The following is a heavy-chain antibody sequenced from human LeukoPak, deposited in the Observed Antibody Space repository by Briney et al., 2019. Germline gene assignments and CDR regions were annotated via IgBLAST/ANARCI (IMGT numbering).Heavy chain of an antibody. J-gene: IGHJ5*02. CDR1: GFIFSSEA. V-gene: IGHV3-23*01. CDR2: IAGSGGST. Sequence: GGSLRLSCAASGFIFSSEAMNWVRQAPGKGQDWVSGIAGSGGSTHYADSLKGRFTISRDNSKNTLSLQMSRLTAEDTAVYYCVKEGAYAALNSWGQGTLVTVSS. D-gene: IGHD3-16*01. CDR3: VKEGAYAALNS.